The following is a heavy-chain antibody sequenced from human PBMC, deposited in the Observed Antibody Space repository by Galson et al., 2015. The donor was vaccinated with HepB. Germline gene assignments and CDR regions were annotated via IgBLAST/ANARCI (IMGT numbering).Heavy chain of an antibody. Sequence: SVKVSCKASGGTFSSYAISWVRQAPGQGLEWMGGIIPIFGTANYAQKFQGRVTITADESTSTAYMELSSLRSEDTAVYYCAKLAATIWGDFDYWGQGTLVTVSS. J-gene: IGHJ4*02. CDR3: AKLAATIWGDFDY. CDR2: IIPIFGTA. D-gene: IGHD5-12*01. CDR1: GGTFSSYA. V-gene: IGHV1-69*13.